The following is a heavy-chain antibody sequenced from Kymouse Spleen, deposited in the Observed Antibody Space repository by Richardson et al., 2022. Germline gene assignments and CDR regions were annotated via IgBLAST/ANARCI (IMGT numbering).Heavy chain of an antibody. CDR1: GFTFSSYS. CDR3: AREGVAAPPYYYYGMDV. D-gene: IGHD6-6*01. CDR2: ISSSSSYI. J-gene: IGHJ6*02. V-gene: IGHV3-21*03. Sequence: EVQLVESGGGLVKPGGSLRLSCAASGFTFSSYSMNWVRQAPGKGLEWVSSISSSSSYIYYADSVKGRFTISRDNAKNSLYLQMNSLRAEDTAVYYCAREGVAAPPYYYYGMDVWGQGTTVTVSS.